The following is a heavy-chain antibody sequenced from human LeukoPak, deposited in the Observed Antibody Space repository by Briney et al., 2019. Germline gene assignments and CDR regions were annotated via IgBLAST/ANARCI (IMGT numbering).Heavy chain of an antibody. V-gene: IGHV5-10-1*01. CDR3: ARRYCSSTSCYLDWFDP. CDR2: IDPSDSYT. CDR1: GYSFTSYW. Sequence: GESLKISCKGSGYSFTSYWISWVHQMPGKGLEWMGRIDPSDSYTNYSPSFQGHVTISADKSISTAYLQWSSLKASDTAMYYCARRYCSSTSCYLDWFDPWGQGTLVTVSS. J-gene: IGHJ5*02. D-gene: IGHD2-2*01.